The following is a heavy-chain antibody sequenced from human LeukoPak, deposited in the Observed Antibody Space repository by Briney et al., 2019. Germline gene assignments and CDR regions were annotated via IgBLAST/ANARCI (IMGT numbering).Heavy chain of an antibody. Sequence: SETLSLTCTVAGGSISSDVHYWDWIRQAPGKGLEWIGSLLYNGNTWYNPSLESRVTISVDTSEDQFSLRLTSVNAADTALYFCTRRGSGNGGTYAGMDVWGPGTSVTVSS. V-gene: IGHV4-39*01. CDR1: GGSISSDVHY. D-gene: IGHD1-26*01. J-gene: IGHJ6*02. CDR2: LLYNGNT. CDR3: TRRGSGNGGTYAGMDV.